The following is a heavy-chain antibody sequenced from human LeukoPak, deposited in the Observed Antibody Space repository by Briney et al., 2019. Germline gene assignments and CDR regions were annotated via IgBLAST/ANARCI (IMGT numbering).Heavy chain of an antibody. Sequence: ASVKVSCKASGGTFSSYAISWVRQAPGQGLEWMGGIIPIFGTANYAQKFQGRVTITTDESTSTAYMELSSLRSEDKAVYYCARRRITMIVVDGFDPWGQGTLVTVSS. D-gene: IGHD3-22*01. CDR3: ARRRITMIVVDGFDP. V-gene: IGHV1-69*05. CDR2: IIPIFGTA. CDR1: GGTFSSYA. J-gene: IGHJ5*02.